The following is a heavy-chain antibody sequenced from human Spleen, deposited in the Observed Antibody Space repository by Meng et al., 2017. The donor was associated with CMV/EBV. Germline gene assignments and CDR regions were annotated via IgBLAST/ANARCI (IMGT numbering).Heavy chain of an antibody. CDR2: ISGSGGST. CDR1: GFTFSSHA. J-gene: IGHJ3*02. V-gene: IGHV3-23*01. D-gene: IGHD3-3*01. CDR3: ASLRFLEWLSAALDI. Sequence: GESLKISCAASGFTFSSHAMSWVRQAPGKGLEWVSGISGSGGSTNYADSVKGRITISRDNSKNTLFLQMHSLRAEDTAVYYCASLRFLEWLSAALDIWGQGTMVTVSS.